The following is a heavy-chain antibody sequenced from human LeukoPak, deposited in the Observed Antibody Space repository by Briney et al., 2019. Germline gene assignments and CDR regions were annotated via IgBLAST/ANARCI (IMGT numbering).Heavy chain of an antibody. J-gene: IGHJ4*02. D-gene: IGHD4-23*01. V-gene: IGHV3-48*03. CDR1: GFTFSSYE. CDR3: ARDYGGSSPFDY. Sequence: GGSLRLSCAASGFTFSSYEMNWVRQAPGKGLEWVSYVSSSGSTIYYADSVKGRFTISRDNAKNSLYLQMNSLRAEDTAVYYCARDYGGSSPFDYWGQGTLVTVSS. CDR2: VSSSGSTI.